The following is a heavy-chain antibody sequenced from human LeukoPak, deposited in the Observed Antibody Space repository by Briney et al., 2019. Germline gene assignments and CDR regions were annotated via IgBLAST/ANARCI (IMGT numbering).Heavy chain of an antibody. Sequence: GASVKVSCKASGYTFTGYYMHWVRQAPGQGLEWMGWINPNSGGTNYAQKFQGRVTMTRDTSISTAYMELSRLRSDDTAVYYCARVHDYGDLGLFDYWGQGTLVTVSS. CDR2: INPNSGGT. V-gene: IGHV1-2*02. CDR1: GYTFTGYY. J-gene: IGHJ4*02. CDR3: ARVHDYGDLGLFDY. D-gene: IGHD4-17*01.